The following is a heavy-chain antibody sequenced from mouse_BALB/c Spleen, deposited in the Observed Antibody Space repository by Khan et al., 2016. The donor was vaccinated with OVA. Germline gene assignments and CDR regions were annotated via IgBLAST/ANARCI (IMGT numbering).Heavy chain of an antibody. V-gene: IGHV5-6-5*01. CDR1: GFTFSNYA. J-gene: IGHJ3*01. D-gene: IGHD2-13*01. Sequence: EVMLVESGGGLVKPGGSLKFSCAASGFTFSNYAMSWVRQTPEKRLEWVASISSGGNTYYPASVMGRFTISRDNARNILYLQMSSLRSEDTAVYYCASDYWFTYWGQGTLVTVSA. CDR3: ASDYWFTY. CDR2: ISSGGNT.